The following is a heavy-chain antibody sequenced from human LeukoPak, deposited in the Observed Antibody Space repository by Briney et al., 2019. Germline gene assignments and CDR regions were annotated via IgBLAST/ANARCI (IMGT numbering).Heavy chain of an antibody. CDR2: IYTSGST. J-gene: IGHJ5*02. CDR1: GGSISSYY. V-gene: IGHV4-4*07. CDR3: ARDQKYAADQLLSPYRWFDP. D-gene: IGHD2-2*01. Sequence: SETLSLTCTVSGGSISSYYWSWIRQPAGKGLEWIGRIYTSGSTNYNPSLKSRVTMSVDTSKNQFSLKLSSVTAADTAVYYCARDQKYAADQLLSPYRWFDPWGQGTLVTVSS.